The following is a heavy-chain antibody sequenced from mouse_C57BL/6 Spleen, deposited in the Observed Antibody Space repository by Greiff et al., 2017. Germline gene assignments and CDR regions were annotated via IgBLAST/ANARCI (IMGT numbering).Heavy chain of an antibody. V-gene: IGHV1-39*01. CDR1: GYSFTDYN. J-gene: IGHJ2*01. D-gene: IGHD2-5*01. CDR2: INPNYGTT. CDR3: AREGYSNYAYYFDY. Sequence: EVQLQQSGPELVKPGASVKISCKASGYSFTDYNMNWVKQSNGKSLEWIGVINPNYGTTSYNQKFKGKATLTVDQSSSTAYMQLNSLTSEDSSVYYCAREGYSNYAYYFDYWGQGTTLTVSS.